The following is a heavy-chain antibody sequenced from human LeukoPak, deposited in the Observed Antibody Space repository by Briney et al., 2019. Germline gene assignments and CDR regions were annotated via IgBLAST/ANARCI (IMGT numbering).Heavy chain of an antibody. D-gene: IGHD2-15*01. Sequence: PGGSLRLSCAASGFTFSSYEMNWVRQAPGKGLEWVSYISSSGSTIYYADSVKGRLTISRDNAKNSLYLQMNSLRDEDTAVYYCARLVVAANYGTDVWGKGTTVTVSS. CDR1: GFTFSSYE. CDR3: ARLVVAANYGTDV. J-gene: IGHJ6*04. CDR2: ISSSGSTI. V-gene: IGHV3-48*03.